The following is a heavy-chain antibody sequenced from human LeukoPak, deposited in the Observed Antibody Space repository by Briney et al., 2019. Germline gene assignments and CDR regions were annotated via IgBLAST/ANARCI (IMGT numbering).Heavy chain of an antibody. Sequence: PGGSLRLSCAASGFTFSSYAISWVRQAPGKGLEWVSAISGSGGSTYYADSVKGRFTISRDNSKNTLYLQMNSLRAEDTAVYYCAKWGWGDYYDSSGYYLWGQGTLVTVSS. V-gene: IGHV3-23*01. D-gene: IGHD3-22*01. CDR1: GFTFSSYA. CDR2: ISGSGGST. CDR3: AKWGWGDYYDSSGYYL. J-gene: IGHJ5*02.